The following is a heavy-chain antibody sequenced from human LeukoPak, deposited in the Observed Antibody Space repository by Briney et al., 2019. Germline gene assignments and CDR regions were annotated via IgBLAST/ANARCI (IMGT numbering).Heavy chain of an antibody. CDR1: GGSISSTSYY. CDR3: ARHSYSSGWHAHFDY. Sequence: SETLSLTCTVSGGSISSTSYYWGWIRQPPGKGLEWIGNIYYSGSTYYSPSLNSRLTMSVDTSRNHFSLKLSSVTAAETAVYYCARHSYSSGWHAHFDYWGQGTVVAVSS. D-gene: IGHD6-19*01. V-gene: IGHV4-39*01. J-gene: IGHJ4*02. CDR2: IYYSGST.